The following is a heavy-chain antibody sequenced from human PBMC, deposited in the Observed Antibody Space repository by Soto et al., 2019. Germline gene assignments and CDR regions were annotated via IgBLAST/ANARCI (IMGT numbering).Heavy chain of an antibody. D-gene: IGHD6-19*01. J-gene: IGHJ3*02. V-gene: IGHV1-69*02. CDR3: ASLTLSIAVAGPQRNDAFDI. CDR2: IIPILGIA. CDR1: GGTFSSYT. Sequence: QVQLVQSGAEVKKPGSSVKVSCKASGGTFSSYTISWVRQAPGQGLEWMGRIIPILGIANYAQKFQGRVTITAAKSTSTAYMELSSLRSEDTAVYYCASLTLSIAVAGPQRNDAFDIWGQGTMVTVSS.